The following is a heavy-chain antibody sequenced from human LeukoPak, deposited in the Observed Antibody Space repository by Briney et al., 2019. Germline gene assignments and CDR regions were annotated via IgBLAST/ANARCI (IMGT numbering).Heavy chain of an antibody. J-gene: IGHJ4*02. D-gene: IGHD2-8*01. CDR1: GGSISSGSYY. V-gene: IGHV4-61*02. CDR3: ARMVVSAWYFDY. CDR2: IHASGST. Sequence: SQTLSLTCTVSGGSISSGSYYWSWIRQPAGKGLEWIGRIHASGSTNYNPSLKSRVTMSVDTSKNQYSLKLSSATAADTAVYYCARMVVSAWYFDYWGQGTLVTVSS.